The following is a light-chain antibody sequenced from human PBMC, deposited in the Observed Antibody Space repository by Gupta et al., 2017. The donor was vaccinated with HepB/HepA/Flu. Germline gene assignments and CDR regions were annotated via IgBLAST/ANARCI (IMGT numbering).Light chain of an antibody. V-gene: IGKV1-39*01. CDR2: AAS. Sequence: DIQMTQSPYSLSASVGDRVTITCRASQSITNYLNWYQQKPGKAPKLLIYAASSLQGGVPSRFSGSGSGTDFTLTITRLQPEDSATYYCQQSDSSPLTFGGGTKVEIK. CDR1: QSITNY. CDR3: QQSDSSPLT. J-gene: IGKJ4*01.